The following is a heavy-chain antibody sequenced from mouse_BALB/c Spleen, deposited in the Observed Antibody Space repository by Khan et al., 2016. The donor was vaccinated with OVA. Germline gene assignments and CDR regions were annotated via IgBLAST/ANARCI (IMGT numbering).Heavy chain of an antibody. V-gene: IGHV9-4*02. D-gene: IGHD2-12*01. Sequence: QIQLVQSGPELKKPGETVRISCKASGYTFTTAGIQWVQKMPGKGLKWIGWINTHSGVPKYAEDFKGRFAFSLEISVNTAYLQITNLTNEDTATYFCARGGAAYYRTDVGAMEYLGQGTLVTVSS. J-gene: IGHJ4*01. CDR3: ARGGAAYYRTDVGAMEY. CDR1: GYTFTTAG. CDR2: INTHSGVP.